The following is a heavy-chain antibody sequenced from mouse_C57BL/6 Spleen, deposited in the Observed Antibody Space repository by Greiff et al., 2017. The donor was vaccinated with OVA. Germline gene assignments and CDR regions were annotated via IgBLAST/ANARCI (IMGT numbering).Heavy chain of an antibody. J-gene: IGHJ3*01. CDR1: GYAFTNYL. CDR2: INPGSGGT. D-gene: IGHD4-1*01. CDR3: ARSKFPSWDGFAY. Sequence: QVQLQQSGAELVRPGTSVKLSCKASGYAFTNYLIEWVKQRPGQGLEWIGVINPGSGGTNYNEKFKGKATLTADKSSSTAYMQLSSLTSEDSAVYFCARSKFPSWDGFAYWGQGTLVTVSA. V-gene: IGHV1-54*01.